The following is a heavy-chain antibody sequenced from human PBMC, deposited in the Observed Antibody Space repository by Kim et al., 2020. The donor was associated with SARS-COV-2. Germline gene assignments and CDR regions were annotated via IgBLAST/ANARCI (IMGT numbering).Heavy chain of an antibody. Sequence: SETLSLTCTVSGGSISSYYWSWIRQPPGKGLEWIGYIYYSGSTNYNPSLKSRVTISVDTSKNQFSLKLSSVIAADTAVYYCARRGVGYCSSTSCHNAFD. CDR2: IYYSGST. J-gene: IGHJ3*02. D-gene: IGHD2-2*01. CDR1: GGSISSYY. V-gene: IGHV4-59*08. CDR3: ARRGVGYCSSTSCHNAFD.